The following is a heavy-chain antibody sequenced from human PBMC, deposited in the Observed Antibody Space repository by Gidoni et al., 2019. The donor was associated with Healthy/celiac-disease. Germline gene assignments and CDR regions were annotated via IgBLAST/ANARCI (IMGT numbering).Heavy chain of an antibody. J-gene: IGHJ4*02. CDR2: INHSGST. CDR3: ARGQGYLFGATPNYLGSRVYFDY. V-gene: IGHV4-34*01. D-gene: IGHD2-2*01. CDR1: GGSFSGYY. Sequence: QVQLQQWGAGLLKPSETLSLTCAVYGGSFSGYYWSWIRQPPGKGLEWIGEINHSGSTNYNPSLKSRVTISVDTSKNQFSLKLSSVTAADTAVYYCARGQGYLFGATPNYLGSRVYFDYWGQGTLVTVSS.